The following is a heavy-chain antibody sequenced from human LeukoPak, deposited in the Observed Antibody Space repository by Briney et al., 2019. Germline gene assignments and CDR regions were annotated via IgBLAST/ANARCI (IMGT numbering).Heavy chain of an antibody. D-gene: IGHD2-2*02. CDR3: ARGPPSVPAAIREGGDY. J-gene: IGHJ4*02. Sequence: GGSLRLSCAASGFTFSSYAMHWVRQAPGKGLEWVAVISYDGSNKYYADSVKGRFTISRDNSKNTLYLQMNSLRAEDTAVYYCARGPPSVPAAIREGGDYWGQGTLVTVSS. CDR1: GFTFSSYA. CDR2: ISYDGSNK. V-gene: IGHV3-30-3*01.